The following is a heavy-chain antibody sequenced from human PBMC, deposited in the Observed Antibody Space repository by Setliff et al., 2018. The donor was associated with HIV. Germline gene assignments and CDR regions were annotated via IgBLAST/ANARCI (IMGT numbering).Heavy chain of an antibody. CDR1: GGSISSGVFY. D-gene: IGHD3-10*01. J-gene: IGHJ3*02. Sequence: KTSETLSLTCTVSGGSISSGVFYWTWIRQLPGKGLEWIGYIHYSGNTYYKPSLKSPLSMSVDTSKNQFSLNLTSVTAADTAVYYCARASAERSSVRGLAIAFDIWGQGTMVTVSS. V-gene: IGHV4-31*01. CDR3: ARASAERSSVRGLAIAFDI. CDR2: IHYSGNT.